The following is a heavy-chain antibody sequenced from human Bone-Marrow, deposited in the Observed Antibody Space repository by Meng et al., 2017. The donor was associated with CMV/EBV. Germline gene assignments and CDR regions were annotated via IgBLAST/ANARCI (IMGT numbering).Heavy chain of an antibody. J-gene: IGHJ5*02. Sequence: QVQLEQSGAEVKEPGASVKVSCKASGYTFTGYYMHWVRQAPGQGLEWMGWINPNSGGTNYAQKFQGRVTMTRDTSISTAYMELSRLRSDDTAVYYCVREGGSIGGWFDPWGQGTLVTVSS. CDR3: VREGGSIGGWFDP. CDR1: GYTFTGYY. D-gene: IGHD3-16*01. V-gene: IGHV1-2*02. CDR2: INPNSGGT.